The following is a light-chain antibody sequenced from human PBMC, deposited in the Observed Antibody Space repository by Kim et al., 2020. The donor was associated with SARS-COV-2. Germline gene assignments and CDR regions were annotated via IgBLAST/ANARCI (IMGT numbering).Light chain of an antibody. J-gene: IGLJ2*01. CDR2: GKN. CDR3: NSRDSSGNHLV. CDR1: SLRSYY. Sequence: APGQPVRITCQGDSLRSYYASWYQQKPGQAPVLVIYGKNNRPSGIPDRFSGSSSGNTASLTITGAQAEDEADYYCNSRDSSGNHLVFGGGTQLTVL. V-gene: IGLV3-19*01.